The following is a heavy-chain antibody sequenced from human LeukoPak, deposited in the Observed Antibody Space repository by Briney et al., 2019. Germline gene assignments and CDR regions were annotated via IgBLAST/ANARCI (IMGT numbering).Heavy chain of an antibody. CDR3: ARDGYGSGSED. CDR1: GYTFTSYY. D-gene: IGHD3-10*01. CDR2: INPSGGNT. J-gene: IGHJ4*02. V-gene: IGHV1-46*01. Sequence: ASVKVSCKASGYTFTSYYMHWVRQAPGRGLEWMGIINPSGGNTSYAQKFQGRVTMTRDTSTSTVYMELSSLRSEDTAVYYCARDGYGSGSEDWGQGTLVTVSS.